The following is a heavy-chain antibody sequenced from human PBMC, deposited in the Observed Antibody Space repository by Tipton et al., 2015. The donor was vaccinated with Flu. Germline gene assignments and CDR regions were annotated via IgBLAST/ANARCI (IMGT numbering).Heavy chain of an antibody. D-gene: IGHD3-16*01. J-gene: IGHJ4*02. CDR1: GFTFTTYE. CDR3: AVWGSSSSHRGTLDH. V-gene: IGHV3-48*03. Sequence: SLRLSCAASGFTFTTYEMNWVRQAPGKGLEWVSYISTSGTTIYYADSVRGRFTISRDNAKNSLFLQMNSLRGDGTAVYYCAVWGSSSSHRGTLDHWGQGTQVTVSS. CDR2: ISTSGTTI.